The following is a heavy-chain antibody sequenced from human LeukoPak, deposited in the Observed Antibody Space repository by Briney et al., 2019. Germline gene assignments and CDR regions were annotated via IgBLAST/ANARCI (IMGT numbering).Heavy chain of an antibody. CDR2: IYHSGST. CDR3: ARQVYYCSSTSCYITGLFDY. J-gene: IGHJ4*02. CDR1: GYSISSGYY. V-gene: IGHV4-38-2*01. D-gene: IGHD2-2*02. Sequence: SETLSLTCAVSGYSISSGYYWGWIRQPPGKGLDWIGSIYHSGSTYYNPSLKSRVTISVDTSKNQFSLKLSSVTAADTAVYYCARQVYYCSSTSCYITGLFDYWGQGTPVTVSS.